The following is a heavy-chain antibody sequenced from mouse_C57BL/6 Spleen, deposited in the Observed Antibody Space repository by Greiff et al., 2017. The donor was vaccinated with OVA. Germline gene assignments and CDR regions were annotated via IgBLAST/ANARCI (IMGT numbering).Heavy chain of an antibody. CDR3: TTKVVATGDY. Sequence: EVKLQESGAELVRPGASVKLSCTASGFNIKDDYMHWVKQRPEQGLEWIGWIDPENGDTEYASQFPGKATITADTSSNTAYLQLSSLTAEDTAVYYCTTKVVATGDYWGQGTTLTVSS. CDR2: IDPENGDT. D-gene: IGHD1-1*01. J-gene: IGHJ2*01. CDR1: GFNIKDDY. V-gene: IGHV14-4*01.